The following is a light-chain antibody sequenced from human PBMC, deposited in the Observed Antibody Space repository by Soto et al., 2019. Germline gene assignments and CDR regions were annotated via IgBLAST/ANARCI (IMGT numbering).Light chain of an antibody. CDR2: DAS. CDR1: QSFSIN. CDR3: QKRSNWPYLT. Sequence: EILLTQSPATLSFSPGERTTLSCRAIQSFSINLALYQQKPGQAPRLLIYDASNRAYGVPARFRGSGSGTNFTPTIASLEHADFAVYYCQKRSNWPYLTFAGGNKV. V-gene: IGKV3-11*01. J-gene: IGKJ4*01.